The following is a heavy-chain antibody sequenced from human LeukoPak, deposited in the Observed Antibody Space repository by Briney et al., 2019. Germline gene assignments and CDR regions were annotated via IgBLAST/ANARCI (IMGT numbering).Heavy chain of an antibody. Sequence: PSETLSLTCTVSGGSISSGSYYWNWIRQPAGKELEWIGRIYTSGSTNYTPSLKSRVTISIDTSKNQFSLKLSSVTAADTAVYYCARDSGLNPKRSEYFQHWGQSILVAVSS. CDR1: GGSISSGSYY. CDR3: ARDSGLNPKRSEYFQH. D-gene: IGHD3-16*01. CDR2: IYTSGST. J-gene: IGHJ1*01. V-gene: IGHV4-61*02.